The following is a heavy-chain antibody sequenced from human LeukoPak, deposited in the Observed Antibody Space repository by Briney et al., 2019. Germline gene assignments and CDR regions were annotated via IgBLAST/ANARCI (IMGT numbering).Heavy chain of an antibody. CDR3: AGPPFRIAARSMLYFDY. J-gene: IGHJ4*02. D-gene: IGHD6-6*01. CDR2: INHSGST. V-gene: IGHV4-34*01. Sequence: SETLSLTCAVYGGSFSGYYWSWIRQPPGKGLEWIGEINHSGSTNYNPSLKSRVTISVDTSKNQFSLKLSSVTAADTAVYYCAGPPFRIAARSMLYFDYWGQGTLVTVSS. CDR1: GGSFSGYY.